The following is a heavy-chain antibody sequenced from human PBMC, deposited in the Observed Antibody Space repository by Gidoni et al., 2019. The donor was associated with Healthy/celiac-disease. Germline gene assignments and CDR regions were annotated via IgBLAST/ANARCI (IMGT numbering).Heavy chain of an antibody. V-gene: IGHV3-20*01. D-gene: IGHD6-13*01. CDR2: INWNGVST. J-gene: IGHJ5*02. Sequence: EVQLVESGGGVVRPGGSLRLACAASGVTFDDYGMSWVRQTPGQGLEWVSGINWNGVSTGYVDSVKGRFTISRDNAKNSLYLQMNSLRAEDTALYHCARVRSSSWYWWFDLWGQGTLVTVSS. CDR3: ARVRSSSWYWWFDL. CDR1: GVTFDDYG.